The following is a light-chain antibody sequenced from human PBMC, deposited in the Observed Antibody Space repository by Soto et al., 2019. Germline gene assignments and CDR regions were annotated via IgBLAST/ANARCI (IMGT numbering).Light chain of an antibody. Sequence: DIVLTQSPATLSESPGDRVTLSCRASESLFGFLAWYQQKPGQAPRLLMYGVSTRATGIPARFSGGGSATDFTLTISSLQSEDSAFYFCQSYNDWPFASGLGTRLEI. CDR2: GVS. CDR1: ESLFGF. J-gene: IGKJ2*01. CDR3: QSYNDWPFA. V-gene: IGKV3-15*01.